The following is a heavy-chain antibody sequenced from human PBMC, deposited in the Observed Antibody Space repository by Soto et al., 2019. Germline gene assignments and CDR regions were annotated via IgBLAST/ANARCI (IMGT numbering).Heavy chain of an antibody. J-gene: IGHJ4*02. CDR1: GFTFDDYA. D-gene: IGHD2-15*01. CDR3: VSSPLLGYCSGDSCYSGNY. Sequence: QPGGSLRLSCAASGFTFDDYAMHWVRQAPGKGLEWVSGISYNSGTIGYADSVKGRFTISRDSAKNSLYQQMDSLKTEDTALYYCVSSPLLGYCSGDSCYSGNYWGQGTQVTVSS. V-gene: IGHV3-9*01. CDR2: ISYNSGTI.